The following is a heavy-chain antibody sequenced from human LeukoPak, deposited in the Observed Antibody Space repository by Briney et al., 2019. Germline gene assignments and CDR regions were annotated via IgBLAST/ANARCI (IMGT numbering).Heavy chain of an antibody. CDR1: GDSISHYY. CDR3: AREIARYCSSTSCYFGFNYYYYYMDV. D-gene: IGHD2-2*01. CDR2: IYTSGST. Sequence: SETLSLTCTVSGDSISHYYWSWIRQPAGKGLEWIGRIYTSGSTNYNPSLKSRVTMSVDTSKNQFSLKLSSVTAADTAVYYCAREIARYCSSTSCYFGFNYYYYYMDVWGKGTTVTVSS. V-gene: IGHV4-4*07. J-gene: IGHJ6*03.